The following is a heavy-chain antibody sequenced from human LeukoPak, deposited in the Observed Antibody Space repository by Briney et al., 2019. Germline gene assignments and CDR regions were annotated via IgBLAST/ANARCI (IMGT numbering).Heavy chain of an antibody. J-gene: IGHJ6*04. D-gene: IGHD3-10*01. CDR3: ARARLVWFGEPPDV. V-gene: IGHV4-61*02. CDR2: IYTSGST. CDR1: GGSISSGSYY. Sequence: SETLSLTCTVSGGSISSGSYYWSWIRQPAGKGLEWIGRIYTSGSTNYNPPLKSRVTISEDTSKNQFSLKLSSVTAADTAVYYCARARLVWFGEPPDVWGKGTTVTISS.